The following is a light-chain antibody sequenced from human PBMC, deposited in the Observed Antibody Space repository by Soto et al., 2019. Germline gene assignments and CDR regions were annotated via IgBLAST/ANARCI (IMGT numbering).Light chain of an antibody. CDR1: QSVSSN. Sequence: EIVVTQSPATLSASPGERATLSCRASQSVSSNLAWYQQKPGQAPRLLIYGASTRATGNPARFSGSGSGTEFTLTISSLQSEDFAVYYCQQYNNWPPEYTFGQGTKLEIK. CDR3: QQYNNWPPEYT. CDR2: GAS. V-gene: IGKV3-15*01. J-gene: IGKJ2*01.